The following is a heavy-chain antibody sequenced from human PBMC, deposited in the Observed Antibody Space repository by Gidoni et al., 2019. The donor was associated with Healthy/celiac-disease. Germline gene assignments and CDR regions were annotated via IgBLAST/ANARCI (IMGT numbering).Heavy chain of an antibody. CDR3: ARTPERGYSYGQDAFDI. J-gene: IGHJ3*02. CDR2: IDWDDDK. CDR1: GFSLSTSGMC. Sequence: QVTLRESGPALVKPTQTLTLTCTFSGFSLSTSGMCVSWIRQPPGKALEWLALIDWDDDKYYSTSLKTRLTISKDTSKNQVVLTMTNMDPVDTATYYCARTPERGYSYGQDAFDIWGQGTMVTVSS. D-gene: IGHD5-18*01. V-gene: IGHV2-70*01.